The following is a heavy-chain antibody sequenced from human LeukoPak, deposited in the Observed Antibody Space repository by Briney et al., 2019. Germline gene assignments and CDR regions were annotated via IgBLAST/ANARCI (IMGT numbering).Heavy chain of an antibody. CDR1: GFTFSKYW. Sequence: GGSLRLSCAASGFTFSKYWMSWVRQTPGKGLEWVASIRHDASQIYYVDSVKGRFTISRDNARNSLYLQMNSLRAEDTAVYYCARGGAYWGQGTLVTVSS. CDR2: IRHDASQI. CDR3: ARGGAY. D-gene: IGHD3-16*01. J-gene: IGHJ4*02. V-gene: IGHV3-7*01.